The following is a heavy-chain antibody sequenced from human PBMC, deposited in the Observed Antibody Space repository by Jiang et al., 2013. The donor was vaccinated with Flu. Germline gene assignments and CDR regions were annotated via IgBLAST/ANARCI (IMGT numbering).Heavy chain of an antibody. CDR3: ARDLEYSGYDYGAPRGD. Sequence: VRQAPGQGLEWMGWINPNSGGTNYAQKFQGWVTMTRDTSISTAYMELSSLRSEDTAVYYCARDLEYSGYDYGAPRGDWGQGTLVTVSS. V-gene: IGHV1-2*04. CDR2: INPNSGGT. J-gene: IGHJ4*02. D-gene: IGHD5-12*01.